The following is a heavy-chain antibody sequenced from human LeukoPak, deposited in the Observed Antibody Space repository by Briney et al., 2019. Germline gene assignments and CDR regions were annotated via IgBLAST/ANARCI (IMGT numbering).Heavy chain of an antibody. V-gene: IGHV4-59*01. D-gene: IGHD3-10*01. CDR1: GGSISSYY. Sequence: SETLSLTCTVSGGSISSYYWSWIRQPPGKGLEWIGCIYYSGSTNYNPSLKSRVTISFDTSKNQFSLKLSSVTAADTAVYYCARAPLYGSGSYQIDHWGQGTVVTVSS. J-gene: IGHJ4*02. CDR2: IYYSGST. CDR3: ARAPLYGSGSYQIDH.